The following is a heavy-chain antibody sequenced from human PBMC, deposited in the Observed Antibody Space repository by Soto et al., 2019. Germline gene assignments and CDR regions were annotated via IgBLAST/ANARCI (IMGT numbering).Heavy chain of an antibody. D-gene: IGHD6-13*01. Sequence: QITLKESGPTLVKPTQTLTLTCTFSGFSLTSGVVGVGWIRQPPGEALEWLALIYWNDEQYYNPSLRNRLTITRDTYKNQVVLTMTNMDPVDTATYYGAHRLPGPSGYDVWGQGTTVTVSS. CDR3: AHRLPGPSGYDV. CDR1: GFSLTSGVVG. CDR2: IYWNDEQ. J-gene: IGHJ6*02. V-gene: IGHV2-5*01.